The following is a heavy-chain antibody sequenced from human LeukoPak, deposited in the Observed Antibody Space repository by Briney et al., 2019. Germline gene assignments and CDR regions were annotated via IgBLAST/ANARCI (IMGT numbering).Heavy chain of an antibody. CDR3: ARRAGAYTHPYDY. D-gene: IGHD3-16*01. Sequence: GGSLRLSCTVSGFTVSSNSMSWVRQAPGKGLEWVSCIYSAGSTHYSDSVKGRFTISIDNSKNTLYLQMNSLRAEDTAVYYCARRAGAYTHPYDYWGQGTLVTVS. CDR1: GFTVSSNS. V-gene: IGHV3-53*01. CDR2: IYSAGST. J-gene: IGHJ4*02.